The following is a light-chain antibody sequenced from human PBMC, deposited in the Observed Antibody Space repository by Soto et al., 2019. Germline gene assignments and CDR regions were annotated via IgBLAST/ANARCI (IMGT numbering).Light chain of an antibody. J-gene: IGLJ2*01. CDR1: GSNIGAGFD. Sequence: QSVLTQPPSLSGAPGQTIIISCTGGGSNIGAGFDVHWYQQLPGTAPKLLIYGNTNRPSGVPDRFSGSKSGTSASLVITGLQAEDEADYYSQPYDTGPSGPVVFGGGTKVTVL. V-gene: IGLV1-40*01. CDR2: GNT. CDR3: QPYDTGPSGPVV.